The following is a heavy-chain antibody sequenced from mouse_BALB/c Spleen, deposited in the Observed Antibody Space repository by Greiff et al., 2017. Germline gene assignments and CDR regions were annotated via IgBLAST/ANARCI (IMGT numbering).Heavy chain of an antibody. V-gene: IGHV5-12-2*01. CDR3: ARQFHYYGSIYAMDY. J-gene: IGHJ4*01. CDR1: GFTFSSYT. D-gene: IGHD1-1*01. Sequence: EVKVEESGGGLVQPGGSLKLSCAASGFTFSSYTMSWVRQTPEKRLEWVAYISNGGGSTYYPDTVKGRFTISRDNAKNTLYLQMSSLKSEDTAMYYCARQFHYYGSIYAMDYWGQGTSVTVSS. CDR2: ISNGGGST.